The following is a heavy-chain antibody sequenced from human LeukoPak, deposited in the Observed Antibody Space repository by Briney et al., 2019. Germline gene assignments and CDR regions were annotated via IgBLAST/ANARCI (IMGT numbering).Heavy chain of an antibody. CDR1: GFTVSNNY. CDR3: ARWVRGFDP. V-gene: IGHV3-53*01. D-gene: IGHD1-26*01. Sequence: PGGSLRLSCVVSGFTVSNNYMSWVRQAPRKGLEWVSLIYSGGSTYYADSVKGRFTISRDNSKNTLYLQMNSLRAEDTAVYYCARWVRGFDPWGQGTLVTVSS. CDR2: IYSGGST. J-gene: IGHJ5*02.